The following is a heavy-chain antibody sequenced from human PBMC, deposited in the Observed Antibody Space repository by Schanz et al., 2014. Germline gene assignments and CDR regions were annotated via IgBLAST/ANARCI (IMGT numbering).Heavy chain of an antibody. D-gene: IGHD2-15*01. V-gene: IGHV3-33*06. J-gene: IGHJ6*02. Sequence: VQLVESGGGLVKPGGSLRLSCEASEFTFSSYAMHWVRQAPGKGLEWVAVIWSDGSTKYYADSVKGRFTISRDNSENTLYLQMNSLSADDTAVFYCAKGMGYCSGGTCYDYYYYGLDVWGQGTTVTVSS. CDR1: EFTFSSYA. CDR2: IWSDGSTK. CDR3: AKGMGYCSGGTCYDYYYYGLDV.